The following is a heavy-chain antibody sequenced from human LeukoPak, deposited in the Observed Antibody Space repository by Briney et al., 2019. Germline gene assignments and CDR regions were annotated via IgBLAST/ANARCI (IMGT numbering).Heavy chain of an antibody. J-gene: IGHJ4*02. CDR1: GFTFSNYA. V-gene: IGHV3-23*01. CDR2: IHYSGGST. D-gene: IGHD2-15*01. CDR3: AKAVTGYCSGGSCYFFDY. Sequence: AGSLRLSCAASGFTFSNYAMSWVRQAPGKGLEWVSSIHYSGGSTYYADSVKGRFTISRDNSKNTLYLQIYSLRAEDTAVYYCAKAVTGYCSGGSCYFFDYWGQGTLVTVSS.